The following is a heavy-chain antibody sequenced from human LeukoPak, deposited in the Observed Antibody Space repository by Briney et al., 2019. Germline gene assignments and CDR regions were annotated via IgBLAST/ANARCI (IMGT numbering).Heavy chain of an antibody. D-gene: IGHD1-26*01. J-gene: IGHJ4*02. V-gene: IGHV3-30*03. Sequence: GGSLRLSCAASGFTFSRNAMHWVRQAPGKGLEWVAVISYDGKFAYYEDSVKGRFTISRDNSKDTLSLQMNSLSTEDTAVYYCARGDSGPLFDCWGQGTLVTVSS. CDR1: GFTFSRNA. CDR2: ISYDGKFA. CDR3: ARGDSGPLFDC.